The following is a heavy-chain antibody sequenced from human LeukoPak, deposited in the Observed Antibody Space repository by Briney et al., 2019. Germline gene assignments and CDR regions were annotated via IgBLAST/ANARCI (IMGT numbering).Heavy chain of an antibody. J-gene: IGHJ2*01. CDR2: IYYTGSI. Sequence: SETLSLTCTVSGGSISSYYWSWIRQPPGKGLEWIGYIYYTGSINYNPSLKSRVTISIDTSRNRFSLKLSSVTAADTAVYYCARRPRGVVVASTHWYFDLWGRGTLVTVSS. CDR1: GGSISSYY. CDR3: ARRPRGVVVASTHWYFDL. D-gene: IGHD2-15*01. V-gene: IGHV4-59*08.